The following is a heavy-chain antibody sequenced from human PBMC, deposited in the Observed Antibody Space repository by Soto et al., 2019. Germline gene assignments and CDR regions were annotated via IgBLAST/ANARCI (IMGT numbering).Heavy chain of an antibody. V-gene: IGHV1-69*06. Sequence: SVKVSCKASGGTFSSYAISWVRQAPGQGLEWMGGIIPIFGTANYAQKFQGRVTITADKSTSAAYMELSSLRSEDTAVYYCASGGATAAFDIWGQGTMVTVSS. D-gene: IGHD1-26*01. CDR1: GGTFSSYA. CDR3: ASGGATAAFDI. CDR2: IIPIFGTA. J-gene: IGHJ3*02.